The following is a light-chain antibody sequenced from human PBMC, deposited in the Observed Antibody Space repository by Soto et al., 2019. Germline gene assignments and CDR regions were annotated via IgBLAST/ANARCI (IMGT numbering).Light chain of an antibody. CDR3: QQYGSSRA. CDR2: GVS. V-gene: IGKV3-20*01. CDR1: QSVSSIY. Sequence: EIVLTQSPGTLSLSPGERATLSCRASQSVSSIYLAWYQQRPGQAPRLLIYGVSSRATGIPDRFSGSGSGTDFTLTISRLEPEDSAVYYCQQYGSSRAVGQGTKVDIK. J-gene: IGKJ1*01.